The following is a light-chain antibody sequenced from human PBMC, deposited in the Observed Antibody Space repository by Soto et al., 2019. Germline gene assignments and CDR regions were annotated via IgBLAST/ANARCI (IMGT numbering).Light chain of an antibody. Sequence: EIVLTQSPGTLSLSTGERATLSCRASQSVSSSFLDWYQQKPGQAPRLRIYVASSRATGIPDRFSGSGSGTAVPLTISRLEPEDFAVYYCQQYDNSPWTFGEGTKVEIK. CDR2: VAS. J-gene: IGKJ1*01. CDR1: QSVSSSF. V-gene: IGKV3-20*01. CDR3: QQYDNSPWT.